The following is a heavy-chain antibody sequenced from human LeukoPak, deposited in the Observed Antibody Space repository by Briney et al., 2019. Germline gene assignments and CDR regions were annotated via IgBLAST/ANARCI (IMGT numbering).Heavy chain of an antibody. Sequence: SETLSLTCAVSGGSLSSSSYYWAWIRQPPGKGLEWIGSIYHDGSTYSNPSLEGRVTISVDTSKNQFSLKLTSVTAADTAMYHCARRAHVGEPAAWGPGTLVTVSS. J-gene: IGHJ5*02. CDR3: ARRAHVGEPAA. CDR1: GGSLSSSSYY. CDR2: IYHDGST. V-gene: IGHV4-39*01. D-gene: IGHD2-15*01.